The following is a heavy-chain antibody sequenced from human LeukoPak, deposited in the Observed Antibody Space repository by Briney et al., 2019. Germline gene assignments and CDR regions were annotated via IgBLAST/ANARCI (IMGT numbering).Heavy chain of an antibody. CDR3: GRDDVAVAKFDY. Sequence: ASVKVSCKASGYTFTSYGISWVRQAPGQGLEWMGWISAYNGNTNYAQKLQGRVTMTTDKSTSTASMELRSLRSDDTAVYYCGRDDVAVAKFDYWGQGTLVTVSS. V-gene: IGHV1-18*01. CDR2: ISAYNGNT. D-gene: IGHD6-19*01. J-gene: IGHJ4*02. CDR1: GYTFTSYG.